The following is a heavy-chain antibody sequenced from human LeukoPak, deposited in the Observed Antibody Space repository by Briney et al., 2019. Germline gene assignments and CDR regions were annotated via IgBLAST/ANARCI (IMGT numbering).Heavy chain of an antibody. V-gene: IGHV4-4*07. CDR1: GGSISSYY. J-gene: IGHJ5*02. CDR2: INTSGSS. Sequence: SETLSLTRTLSGGSISSYYWSWIRQPAGKGREWIGRINTSGSSNYNPSLRSRVTMSVDTSKNQFSLNLSSVTAADTAVYYCAREGGGPRWLDPWGQGTLVTVSS. CDR3: AREGGGPRWLDP. D-gene: IGHD6-25*01.